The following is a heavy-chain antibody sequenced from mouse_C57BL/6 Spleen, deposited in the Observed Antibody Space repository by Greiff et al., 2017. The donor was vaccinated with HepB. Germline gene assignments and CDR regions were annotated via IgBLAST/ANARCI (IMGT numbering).Heavy chain of an antibody. CDR3: VRVTTYFDV. V-gene: IGHV1-26*01. CDR2: INPNNGGT. Sequence: EVQLQQSGPELVKPGASVKISCKASGYTFTDYYMNWVKQSHGKSLEWIGDINPNNGGTSYNQKFKGKATLTVDKSSSTAYMELRSLTSEDSAVYYCVRVTTYFDVWGTGTTVTVSS. J-gene: IGHJ1*03. D-gene: IGHD2-2*01. CDR1: GYTFTDYY.